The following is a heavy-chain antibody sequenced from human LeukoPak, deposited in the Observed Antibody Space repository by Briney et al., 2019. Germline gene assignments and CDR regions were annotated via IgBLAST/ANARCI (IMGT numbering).Heavy chain of an antibody. Sequence: GESLKISFKGSGFSFTSYWIGWVRPMPGKGLEWMGIIYPGDSDTRYSPSFQGQVTISADKSISTAYLQWSSLKATDAAKYYCARGTTAIKDYWGQGTLVTVSS. D-gene: IGHD2/OR15-2a*01. J-gene: IGHJ4*02. V-gene: IGHV5-51*01. CDR2: IYPGDSDT. CDR3: ARGTTAIKDY. CDR1: GFSFTSYW.